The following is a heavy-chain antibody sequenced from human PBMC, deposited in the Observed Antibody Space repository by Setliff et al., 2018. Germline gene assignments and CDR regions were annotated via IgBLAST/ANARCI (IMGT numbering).Heavy chain of an antibody. CDR1: GASLSSGTYY. Sequence: PSETLSLTCTVSGASLSSGTYYWGWVRQSPGKGLEWLGDVYYTGSAHWNPSLQSRVIISGYTSKNQFSLNLRSVTDADTAVYFCARHYSYRVVITSKRGWFDPWGQGQWSPSPQ. D-gene: IGHD3-22*01. J-gene: IGHJ5*02. CDR3: ARHYSYRVVITSKRGWFDP. CDR2: VYYTGSA. V-gene: IGHV4-39*01.